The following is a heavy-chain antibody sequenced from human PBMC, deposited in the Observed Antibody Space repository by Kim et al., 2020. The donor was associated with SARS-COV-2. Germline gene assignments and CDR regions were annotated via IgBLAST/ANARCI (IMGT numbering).Heavy chain of an antibody. CDR3: AREGIWFGPSRWFDP. V-gene: IGHV3-33*01. CDR2: IWYDGSNT. J-gene: IGHJ5*02. D-gene: IGHD3-10*01. CDR1: GFTFSSYG. Sequence: GGSLRLSCAASGFTFSSYGMHWVRQAPGKGLEWVAVIWYDGSNTYYADSVKGRFTISRDNSKNTLYLQMNSLRAEDTAVYYCAREGIWFGPSRWFDPWGQGTLVTVSS.